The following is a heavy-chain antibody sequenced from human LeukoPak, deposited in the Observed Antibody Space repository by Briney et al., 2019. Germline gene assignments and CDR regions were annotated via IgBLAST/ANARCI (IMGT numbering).Heavy chain of an antibody. Sequence: SETLSLTCTVSGGSISSYYWSWIRQPPGKGLEWIGYIYYSGSTNYNPSLKSRVTISVDTSKNQFSLKLSSVTAADTAVHYCARAYYDSSGYGRYFDLWGRGTLVTVSS. CDR3: ARAYYDSSGYGRYFDL. J-gene: IGHJ2*01. CDR2: IYYSGST. V-gene: IGHV4-59*01. D-gene: IGHD3-22*01. CDR1: GGSISSYY.